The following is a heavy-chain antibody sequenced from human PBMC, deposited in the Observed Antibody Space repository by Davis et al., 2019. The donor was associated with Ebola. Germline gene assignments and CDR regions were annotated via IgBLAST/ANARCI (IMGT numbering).Heavy chain of an antibody. V-gene: IGHV4-59*10. D-gene: IGHD2-2*01. CDR2: IYTSGST. J-gene: IGHJ5*02. CDR3: ARGGYCSSTSCYDR. Sequence: PGGSLRLSCAVYGGSFSGYYWSWIRQPAGKGLEWIGRIYTSGSTNYNPSLKSRVTLSVDTSKTQFSLSLTSVTAADTAMYYCARGGYCSSTSCYDRWGQGTLVSVSS. CDR1: GGSFSGYY.